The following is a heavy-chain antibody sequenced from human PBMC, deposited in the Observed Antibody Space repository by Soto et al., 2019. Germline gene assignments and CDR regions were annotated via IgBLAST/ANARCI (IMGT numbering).Heavy chain of an antibody. Sequence: EVQLVESGGGLVKPGGSLRLSCAASGFTFSSYSMNWVCQAPGKGLEWVSSISSSSSYIYYADSVKGRFTISRDNAKNSLYLQMNSLRAEDTAVYYCARGIGSSVAPPTFDPWGQGTLVTVSS. J-gene: IGHJ5*02. D-gene: IGHD6-6*01. CDR2: ISSSSSYI. V-gene: IGHV3-21*01. CDR1: GFTFSSYS. CDR3: ARGIGSSVAPPTFDP.